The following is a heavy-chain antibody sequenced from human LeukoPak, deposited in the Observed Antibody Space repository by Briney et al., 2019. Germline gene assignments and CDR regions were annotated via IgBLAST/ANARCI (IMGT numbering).Heavy chain of an antibody. Sequence: PGGSLRLSCAASGFTFSDYYMNWIRQAPGKGLEWISYISGSGNTIYQADSVKGRFTISRDNAKNSLFLQMNSLRADDTAVYYCARDPEQQMVLGRFDPWGQGTLVIVSS. V-gene: IGHV3-11*01. CDR3: ARDPEQQMVLGRFDP. J-gene: IGHJ5*02. D-gene: IGHD6-13*01. CDR1: GFTFSDYY. CDR2: ISGSGNTI.